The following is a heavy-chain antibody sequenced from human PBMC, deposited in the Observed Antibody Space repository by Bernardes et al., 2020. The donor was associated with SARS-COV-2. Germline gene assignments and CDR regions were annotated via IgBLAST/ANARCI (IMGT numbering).Heavy chain of an antibody. Sequence: SETLSLTCTVSGGSISSYYWSWIRQPPGKGLEWIGYIYNSGSTNYNPSLKSRVTISVDTSKNQFSLKLSSVTAADTAVYYCARRALAVRGVTTWEYYYGMDVWGQGTTVTVSS. CDR3: ARRALAVRGVTTWEYYYGMDV. CDR2: IYNSGST. V-gene: IGHV4-59*01. CDR1: GGSISSYY. D-gene: IGHD3-10*01. J-gene: IGHJ6*02.